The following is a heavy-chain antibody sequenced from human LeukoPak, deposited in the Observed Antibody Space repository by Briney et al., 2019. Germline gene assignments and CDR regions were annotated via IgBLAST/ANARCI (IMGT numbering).Heavy chain of an antibody. J-gene: IGHJ4*02. CDR3: ARGKSIAAAGNDY. V-gene: IGHV3-21*01. CDR2: ISSRSSYI. D-gene: IGHD6-13*01. CDR1: GFTFSSYS. Sequence: GGSLRLSCAASGFTFSSYSMNWVRQAPGKGREWVSSISSRSSYIYYADSVKGRFTISRDNAKNSLYLQMNSLRAEDTAVYYCARGKSIAAAGNDYWGQGTLVTVSS.